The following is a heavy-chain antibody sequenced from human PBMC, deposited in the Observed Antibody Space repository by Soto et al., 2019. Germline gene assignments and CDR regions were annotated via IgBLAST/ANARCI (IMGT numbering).Heavy chain of an antibody. CDR1: GFTFDDYA. CDR2: ISWNSGSI. D-gene: IGHD3-9*01. J-gene: IGHJ4*02. Sequence: EVQLVESGGGLVQPGRSLRLSCAASGFTFDDYAMHWVRQAPGKGLEWVSGISWNSGSIGYADSVKGRFTISRDNAKNSLYLQMNSLRAEDTALYYCAKDTGSLTGYYQPFDYWGQGTLVTVSS. V-gene: IGHV3-9*01. CDR3: AKDTGSLTGYYQPFDY.